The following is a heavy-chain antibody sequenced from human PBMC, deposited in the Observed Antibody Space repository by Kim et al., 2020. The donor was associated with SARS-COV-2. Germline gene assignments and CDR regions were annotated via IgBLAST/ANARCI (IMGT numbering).Heavy chain of an antibody. D-gene: IGHD3-10*01. CDR2: INANGGNS. V-gene: IGHV3-23*01. J-gene: IGHJ4*03. Sequence: GGSLRLSCVASEFTFSTYAMHWVRQAPGKALEWVTVINANGGNSFYAGSVRGRFTISRDNSKNTVYLQMHSLTAEDTAVYYCAKGGGSSLARGVPYHFDYWGHGTLVTVSS. CDR3: AKGGGSSLARGVPYHFDY. CDR1: EFTFSTYA.